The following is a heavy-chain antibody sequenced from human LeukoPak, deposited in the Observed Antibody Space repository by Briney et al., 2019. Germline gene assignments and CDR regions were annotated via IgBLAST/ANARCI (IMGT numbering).Heavy chain of an antibody. CDR3: AKGLMIVVVGLGAFDI. D-gene: IGHD3-22*01. CDR2: IRSDGNNK. Sequence: GGSLRLSCAASEFTFSNYAMHWVRQAPGKGLEWVAFIRSDGNNKFYADSVKGRFTISRDNSKNTLYLQMNSLRAEDTAVYYCAKGLMIVVVGLGAFDIWGQGTMVTVSS. V-gene: IGHV3-30*02. CDR1: EFTFSNYA. J-gene: IGHJ3*02.